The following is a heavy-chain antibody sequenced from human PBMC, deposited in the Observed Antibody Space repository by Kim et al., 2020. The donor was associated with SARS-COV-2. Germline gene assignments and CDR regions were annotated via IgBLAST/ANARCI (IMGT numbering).Heavy chain of an antibody. D-gene: IGHD3-9*01. CDR1: GFTFSSYG. J-gene: IGHJ6*02. CDR2: ISYDGSNK. CDR3: AKDTDDILTGYYESGGMDV. Sequence: GGSLRLSCAASGFTFSSYGMHWVRQAPGKGLEWVAVISYDGSNKYYADSVKGRFTISRDNSKNTLYLQMNSLRAEDTAVYYCAKDTDDILTGYYESGGMDVWGQGTTVTVSS. V-gene: IGHV3-30*18.